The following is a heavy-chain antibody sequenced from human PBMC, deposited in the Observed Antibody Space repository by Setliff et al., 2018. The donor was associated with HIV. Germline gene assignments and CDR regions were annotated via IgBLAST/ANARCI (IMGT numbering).Heavy chain of an antibody. D-gene: IGHD2-15*01. CDR1: GGSFNAYY. CDR3: HLEVPLMLGTTPPL. J-gene: IGHJ4*02. V-gene: IGHV4-34*01. Sequence: SETLSLTCDVSGGSFNAYYWSWIRQPPGKGLEWIGESNHSGNTTYNPSLKSRVTISVDTTKNQFSLKLNTVTAADTAVYYCHLEVPLMLGTTPPLWGQGTLVTVSS. CDR2: SNHSGNT.